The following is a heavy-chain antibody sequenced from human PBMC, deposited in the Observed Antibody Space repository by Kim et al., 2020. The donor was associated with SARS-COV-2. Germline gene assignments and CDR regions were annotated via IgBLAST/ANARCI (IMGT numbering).Heavy chain of an antibody. CDR1: GFTFSSYG. D-gene: IGHD3-3*01. CDR2: ISYDGSNK. Sequence: GGSLRLSCAASGFTFSSYGMHWVRQAPGKGLEWVAVISYDGSNKYYADSVKGRFTISRDNSKNTLYLQMNSLRAEDTAVYYCASNDFWSGYVRVDDTGDYWGQGTLVTVSS. CDR3: ASNDFWSGYVRVDDTGDY. V-gene: IGHV3-30*03. J-gene: IGHJ4*02.